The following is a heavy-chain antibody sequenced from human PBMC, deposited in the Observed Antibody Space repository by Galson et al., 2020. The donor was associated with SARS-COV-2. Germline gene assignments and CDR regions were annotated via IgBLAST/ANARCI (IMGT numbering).Heavy chain of an antibody. CDR2: IPHSGGT. Sequence: NLSLTCAVSGTSISSGSYSWNWIRQPPGKGLEWIGYIPHSGGTYYNPSLKSRVTISGDRSKNQFSLRLSSVTAADTAVYYCARLHYGEYAPEAFDIWGPGTRVTVAS. CDR3: ARLHYGEYAPEAFDI. J-gene: IGHJ3*02. D-gene: IGHD4-17*01. V-gene: IGHV4-30-2*01. CDR1: GTSISSGSYS.